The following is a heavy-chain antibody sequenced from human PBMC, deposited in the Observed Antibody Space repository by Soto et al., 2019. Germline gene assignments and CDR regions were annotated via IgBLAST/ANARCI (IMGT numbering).Heavy chain of an antibody. CDR2: IHYTGGT. CDR3: ARRTKLGTAWYPDC. J-gene: IGHJ4*02. D-gene: IGHD6-19*01. CDR1: GGSISGYS. V-gene: IGHV4-59*08. Sequence: QVHLQESGPGLVKPSETLSLTCAVSGGSISGYSWSWIRQPPGKGLEWIGNIHYTGGTNYNPSLTSRLTISLETSKSQISLQLTSVTAADTAIYYCARRTKLGTAWYPDCWGQGTLVTVSS.